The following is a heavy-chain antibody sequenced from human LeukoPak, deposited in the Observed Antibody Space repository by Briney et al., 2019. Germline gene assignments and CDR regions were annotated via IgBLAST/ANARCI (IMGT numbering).Heavy chain of an antibody. V-gene: IGHV1-69*10. CDR2: FIPIFVIA. CDR1: GGAFTSYA. CDR3: AREGGILTGYYYSFAY. J-gene: IGHJ4*02. Sequence: SVKVSCKASGGAFTSYAISWGRQSPGQGREWMGGFIPIFVIANYAQKFQGRVAITADKSTSTAYMDVGGRRSEDTAWYCCAREGGILTGYYYSFAYWGQGNLVTVSS. D-gene: IGHD3-9*01.